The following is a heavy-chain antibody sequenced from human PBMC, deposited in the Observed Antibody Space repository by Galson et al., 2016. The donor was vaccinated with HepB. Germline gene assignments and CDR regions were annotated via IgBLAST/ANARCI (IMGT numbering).Heavy chain of an antibody. D-gene: IGHD2-2*02. CDR3: ARDEGFYNGMDV. V-gene: IGHV4-61*01. CDR2: IHDSGNT. J-gene: IGHJ6*02. CDR1: SDPVTSGTYY. Sequence: SETLSLTCTVSSDPVTSGTYYWSWVRQSPGKGLDWIGYIHDSGNTNYNPSIKSRVTISRDTSKNQFFLELTSVTAADTAVSYCARDEGFYNGMDVWGQGTTVTVAS.